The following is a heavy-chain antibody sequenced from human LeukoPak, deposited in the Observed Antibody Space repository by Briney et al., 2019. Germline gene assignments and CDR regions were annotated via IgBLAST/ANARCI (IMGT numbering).Heavy chain of an antibody. CDR3: ARDKKVAAAGFPPLFDY. Sequence: GGSLRLSCAASGFTVSGKYMTWVRQAPGKGLEWLSVIHSGGNTYYAESVKGRFTISRDNSKNTMFLQMNSLSAEDTAVYYCARDKKVAAAGFPPLFDYWGQGTLVTVSS. CDR2: IHSGGNT. D-gene: IGHD6-13*01. J-gene: IGHJ4*02. V-gene: IGHV3-66*01. CDR1: GFTVSGKY.